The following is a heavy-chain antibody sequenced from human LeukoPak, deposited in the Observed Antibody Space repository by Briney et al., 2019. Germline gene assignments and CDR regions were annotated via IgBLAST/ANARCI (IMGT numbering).Heavy chain of an antibody. D-gene: IGHD2-8*02. V-gene: IGHV1-2*02. CDR3: ARDDCPGNTCSDGP. J-gene: IGHJ5*02. CDR1: GYTFTAYD. Sequence: ASVKVSCKASGYTFTAYDLHWVRQAPGQGLEWMGWIIPNSGATTYAQKFQGRVAMTRDTSISTAYMELSRLTSDDTAVYYCARDDCPGNTCSDGPWGQGTLVTVSS. CDR2: IIPNSGAT.